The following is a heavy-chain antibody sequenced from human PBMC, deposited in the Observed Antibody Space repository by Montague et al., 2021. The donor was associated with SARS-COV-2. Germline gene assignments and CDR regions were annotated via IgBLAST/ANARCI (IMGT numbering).Heavy chain of an antibody. V-gene: IGHV4-39*07. J-gene: IGHJ6*02. CDR1: GGSISSSSYY. CDR2: IYYSGST. Sequence: SETLSLTCTVSGGSISSSSYYWGWIRQPPGKGLEWIGSIYYSGSTYYTPSLNSRVTIAVDTSKNQFSLKLSSVTAADTAVYYCARDTRITLIVVVQGYGMDVWGQGTTVTVSS. D-gene: IGHD3-22*01. CDR3: ARDTRITLIVVVQGYGMDV.